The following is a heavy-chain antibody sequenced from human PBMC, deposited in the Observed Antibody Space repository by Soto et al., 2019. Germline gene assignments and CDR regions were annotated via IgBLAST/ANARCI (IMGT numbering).Heavy chain of an antibody. V-gene: IGHV3-23*04. D-gene: IGHD1-26*01. CDR1: GFIFSNYV. CDR2: ISDSGGTS. CDR3: AKRPRALLTFDY. Sequence: EVQLVDSGGGLVQPGGSLRLSCAASGFIFSNYVMSWVRQAPGKGLEWVSSISDSGGTSYYADSVKGRFTISRDNSKNPLYLQMNSVRAEDTAIYYCAKRPRALLTFDYWGQGTLVTVSS. J-gene: IGHJ4*02.